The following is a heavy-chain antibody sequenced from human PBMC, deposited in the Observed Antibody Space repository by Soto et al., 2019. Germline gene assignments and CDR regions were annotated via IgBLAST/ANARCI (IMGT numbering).Heavy chain of an antibody. D-gene: IGHD3-22*01. CDR3: ARAPMVLTRSYFDS. CDR2: ISSSGNT. J-gene: IGHJ4*02. CDR1: DGSISNFY. V-gene: IGHV4-59*01. Sequence: PSETLSLTCTVSDGSISNFYWIWIRQPPGKGLEWIGYISSSGNTNYNPSLKSRVSISVDTSKNQFSLNLTSVTAVDTAVYYCARAPMVLTRSYFDSWGQGTPVTVSS.